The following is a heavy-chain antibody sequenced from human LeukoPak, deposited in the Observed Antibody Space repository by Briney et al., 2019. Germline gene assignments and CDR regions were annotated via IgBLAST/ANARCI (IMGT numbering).Heavy chain of an antibody. CDR2: ISLSGST. Sequence: PSETLSLTCTVSGGSIKGYYWSWIRQPPGKGLEWIGYISLSGSTDYNPSLKSRVAISVDTSKNQFSLRLRYVTAADTAIYYCARGYHDYDDYHPFDYWGQGALVTVSS. V-gene: IGHV4-59*01. D-gene: IGHD4-17*01. J-gene: IGHJ4*02. CDR3: ARGYHDYDDYHPFDY. CDR1: GGSIKGYY.